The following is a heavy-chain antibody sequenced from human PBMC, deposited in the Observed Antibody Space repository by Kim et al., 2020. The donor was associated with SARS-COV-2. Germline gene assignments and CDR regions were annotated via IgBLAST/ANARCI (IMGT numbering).Heavy chain of an antibody. J-gene: IGHJ6*02. V-gene: IGHV1-8*01. D-gene: IGHD3-10*01. CDR2: MNPNSGNT. CDR1: GYTFTSYD. Sequence: ASVKVSCKASGYTFTSYDINWVRQATGQGLEWMGWMNPNSGNTGYAQKFQGRVTMTRNTSISTAYMELSSLRSEDTAVYYCARESPRLWFGELLGYYGMDVWGQGTTVTVSS. CDR3: ARESPRLWFGELLGYYGMDV.